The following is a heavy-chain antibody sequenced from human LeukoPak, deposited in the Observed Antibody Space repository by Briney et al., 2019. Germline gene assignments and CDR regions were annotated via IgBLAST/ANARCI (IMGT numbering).Heavy chain of an antibody. CDR2: ISSSSSYI. D-gene: IGHD6-13*01. V-gene: IGHV3-21*01. CDR1: GFTFSSYS. CDR3: AREGDSSSCPDY. J-gene: IGHJ4*02. Sequence: PGGSLRLSCAASGFTFSSYSMTWVRQAPGKGLEWVSSISSSSSYIYYADSVKGRFTISRDNAKNSLYLQMNSLRVEDTAVHYCAREGDSSSCPDYWGQGTLVTVSS.